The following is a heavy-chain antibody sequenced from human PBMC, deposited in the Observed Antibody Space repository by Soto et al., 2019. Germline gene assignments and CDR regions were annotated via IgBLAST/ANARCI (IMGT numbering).Heavy chain of an antibody. V-gene: IGHV3-49*03. D-gene: IGHD1-1*01. CDR3: SKIERASSSIYFYSRAV. CDR2: IRSKTYGGTS. J-gene: IGHJ6*03. Sequence: PGGSLRLSCTTSGFSFGDYAIIWFRQAPGKGLEWVSFIRSKTYGGTSEYAASVKGRFTISRDDSRSIAYLQMDSLKTEDTALYFFSKIERASSSIYFYSRAVGGRGTPVTVPS. CDR1: GFSFGDYA.